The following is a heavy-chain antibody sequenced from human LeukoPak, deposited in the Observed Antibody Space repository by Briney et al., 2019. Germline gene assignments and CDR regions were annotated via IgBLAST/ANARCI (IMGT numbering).Heavy chain of an antibody. J-gene: IGHJ4*02. D-gene: IGHD5-12*01. CDR3: AGERGGYGFY. CDR1: GFTFSSYE. V-gene: IGHV3-48*03. Sequence: GGSLRLSCAASGFTFSSYEMNWVRQAPGKGLEWISYISSSGSTLYYADSVKGRFTISRDDAKNSLYLQMNSLRGDDTAMYYCAGERGGYGFYWGQGTLVTVSS. CDR2: ISSSGSTL.